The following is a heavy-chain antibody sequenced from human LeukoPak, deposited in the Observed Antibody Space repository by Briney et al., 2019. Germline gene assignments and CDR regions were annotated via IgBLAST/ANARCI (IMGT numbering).Heavy chain of an antibody. V-gene: IGHV1-8*01. CDR2: MNPNSGNT. CDR1: GNTFTSCD. Sequence: ASVKVSCKASGNTFTSCDINWVRQATGQGLEWMGWMNPNSGNTGYAQKLQGRVTMTRNTSRSTAYMELSSLRSEDTAVYYCARRHYDSGGHYIYWGQGTLVTVSS. D-gene: IGHD3-22*01. J-gene: IGHJ4*02. CDR3: ARRHYDSGGHYIY.